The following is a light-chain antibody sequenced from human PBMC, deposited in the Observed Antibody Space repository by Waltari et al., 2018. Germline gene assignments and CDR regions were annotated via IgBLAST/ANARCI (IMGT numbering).Light chain of an antibody. Sequence: SYELTQAPSVSVSPGQTASITCPGEKLENKYVSWYQQKAGQSPVLVIHQDTKRPSGIPERFSGSNSGNTATLTISGTQAVDEADYYCQAWDSNTVIFGGGTKLTVL. CDR2: QDT. J-gene: IGLJ2*01. CDR3: QAWDSNTVI. V-gene: IGLV3-1*01. CDR1: KLENKY.